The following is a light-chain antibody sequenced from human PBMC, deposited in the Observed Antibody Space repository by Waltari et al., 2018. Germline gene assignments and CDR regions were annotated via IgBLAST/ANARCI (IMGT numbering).Light chain of an antibody. CDR3: CSYAGSRKV. Sequence: QSALTQPRSVSASPGQSVTIPCTGINDDVGGYTYVSCYLQHPGQAPKLLIYDVNKRPSGVPDRFSGSSSGSTASLTIAGPQTEDEAHYYCCSYAGSRKVFGGGTKLTVL. CDR1: NDDVGGYTY. V-gene: IGLV2-11*01. CDR2: DVN. J-gene: IGLJ2*01.